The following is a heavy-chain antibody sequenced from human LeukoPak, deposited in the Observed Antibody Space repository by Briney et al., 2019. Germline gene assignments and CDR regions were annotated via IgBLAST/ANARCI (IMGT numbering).Heavy chain of an antibody. J-gene: IGHJ4*02. V-gene: IGHV1-2*02. Sequence: ASVKVSCKASGYTFTGYYMHWVRQAPGQGLEWMGGINPNSSGTNYAQKFQGRVTMTRDTSISTAYMELSRLRSDDTAVYYCARQHDYGDYSFGYRGQGTLVTVSS. CDR2: INPNSSGT. D-gene: IGHD4-17*01. CDR3: ARQHDYGDYSFGY. CDR1: GYTFTGYY.